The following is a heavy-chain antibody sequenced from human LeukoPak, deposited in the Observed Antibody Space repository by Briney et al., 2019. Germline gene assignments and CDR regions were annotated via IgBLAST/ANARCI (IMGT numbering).Heavy chain of an antibody. V-gene: IGHV4-39*06. D-gene: IGHD5-12*01. CDR1: GGSIRSNNHY. CDR2: IYFNGNI. J-gene: IGHJ5*02. CDR3: ARGVGGSEWNWFDP. Sequence: SETLSLTCAVSGGSIRSNNHYWGWIRQPPGKGLEWIGNIYFNGNIAYNPSLQSRVTISVDTSKNQFPLRLNSVTSAGTAVYYCARGVGGSEWNWFDPWGQGTLVTVSS.